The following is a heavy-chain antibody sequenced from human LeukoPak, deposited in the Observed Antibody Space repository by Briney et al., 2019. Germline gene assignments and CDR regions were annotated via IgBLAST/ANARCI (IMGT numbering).Heavy chain of an antibody. CDR2: IYPGDSDT. Sequence: GESLKISCQVSGYDFAGYWIAWVRQMPGKGLEWMGIIYPGDSDTRYSPSFQGQVTISADKSISTAYLQWSSLKASDTAMYYCARRNRCSSTSCYGDYYYYGMDVWGQGTTVTVSS. CDR1: GYDFAGYW. V-gene: IGHV5-51*01. CDR3: ARRNRCSSTSCYGDYYYYGMDV. D-gene: IGHD2-2*01. J-gene: IGHJ6*02.